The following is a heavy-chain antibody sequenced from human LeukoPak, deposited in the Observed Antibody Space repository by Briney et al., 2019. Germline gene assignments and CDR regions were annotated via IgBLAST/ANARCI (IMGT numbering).Heavy chain of an antibody. CDR2: ISSSSSTI. CDR1: GFTFSSYS. D-gene: IGHD3-10*01. Sequence: PGGSLRLSCAASGFTFSSYSMNWVRQAPGKGLEWVSYISSSSSTIYYADSVKGRFTISRDNAKNSLYLQMNSPRAEDTAVYYCASWNDGSGSSLFDYWGQGTLVTVSS. CDR3: ASWNDGSGSSLFDY. J-gene: IGHJ4*02. V-gene: IGHV3-48*01.